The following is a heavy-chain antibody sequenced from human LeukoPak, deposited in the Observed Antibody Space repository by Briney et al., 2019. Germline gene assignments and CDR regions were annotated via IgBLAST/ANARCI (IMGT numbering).Heavy chain of an antibody. CDR3: ARDLLPQFTYYYGSGDSAPAFDI. D-gene: IGHD3-10*01. CDR2: IYTSGST. J-gene: IGHJ3*02. V-gene: IGHV4-4*07. CDR1: GGSISSYY. Sequence: SETLSLTCTVSGGSISSYYWSWIRQPAGKGLEWIGRIYTSGSTNYNPSLKSRVTMSVDTSKNQFSLKLSSVTAADTAVYYCARDLLPQFTYYYGSGDSAPAFDIWGQGTMVTVSS.